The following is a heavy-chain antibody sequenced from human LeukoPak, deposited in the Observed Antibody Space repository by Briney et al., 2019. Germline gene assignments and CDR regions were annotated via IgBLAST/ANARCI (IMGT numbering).Heavy chain of an antibody. CDR2: INPSGGST. V-gene: IGHV1-46*01. J-gene: IGHJ5*02. CDR3: AREEVAAAGTGNWFDP. D-gene: IGHD6-13*01. Sequence: ASVKVSCKASGYTFTSYYMHWVRQAPGQGLEWMGIINPSGGSTIYAQKFQGRVTMTRDMSTSTVYMELSSLRSEDTAVYYCAREEVAAAGTGNWFDPWGQGTLVTVSS. CDR1: GYTFTSYY.